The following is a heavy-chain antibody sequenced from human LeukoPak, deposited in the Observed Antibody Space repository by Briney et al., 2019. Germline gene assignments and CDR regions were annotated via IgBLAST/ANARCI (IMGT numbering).Heavy chain of an antibody. Sequence: GGSLRLSCAASGFTFNKYVMVWVRQAPGKGLEWVSTIRESAGTTYHADSVKGRFTIPRDNSRNTLYLQMSSLRAGDTAVDDCAKVGDSYGGGGYDEAFDIWGQGTMATVSS. CDR2: IRESAGTT. J-gene: IGHJ3*02. CDR3: AKVGDSYGGGGYDEAFDI. V-gene: IGHV3-23*01. CDR1: GFTFNKYV. D-gene: IGHD2-21*01.